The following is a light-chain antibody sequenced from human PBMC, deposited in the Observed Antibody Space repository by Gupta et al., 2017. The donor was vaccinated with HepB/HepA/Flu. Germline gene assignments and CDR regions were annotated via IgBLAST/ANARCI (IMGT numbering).Light chain of an antibody. CDR2: DAS. J-gene: IGKJ4*01. CDR1: QSVSSF. V-gene: IGKV3-11*01. CDR3: QQRSNWPLT. Sequence: ELVLKQSPATLALSPGERATLSCRASQSVSSFLAWYQQKPGQAPRLLIYDASNRATGIPARFSGSGSGTDFTLTISSLEPEDFALYYCQQRSNWPLTFGGGTKVEIK.